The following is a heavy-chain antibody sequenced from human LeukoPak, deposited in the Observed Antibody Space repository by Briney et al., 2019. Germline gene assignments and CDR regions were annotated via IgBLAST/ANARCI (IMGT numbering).Heavy chain of an antibody. V-gene: IGHV3-21*01. CDR1: RFIFSSYH. D-gene: IGHD4-17*01. CDR3: ARYSWTATSWY. J-gene: IGHJ4*02. Sequence: GGSLRLSCAASRFIFSSYHMHWVRQPPGKGLEWVSSISSSNSFIYYADSMKGRFTISRDNAKNSLYLQMNSLRAEDTAVYYCARYSWTATSWYWGQGTLVTVSS. CDR2: ISSSNSFI.